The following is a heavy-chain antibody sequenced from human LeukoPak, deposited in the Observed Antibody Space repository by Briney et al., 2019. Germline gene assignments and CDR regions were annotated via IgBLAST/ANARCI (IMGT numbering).Heavy chain of an antibody. CDR3: ARGTTQYSSSAFDY. V-gene: IGHV1-2*02. Sequence: GASVKVSCTASGYTFTGYYMHWVRQAPGQGLEWMGWINPNSGGTNFAQKFQGRVTMTRDTSISTAYMELNRLRSDDTAVYYCARGTTQYSSSAFDYWGQGTLVTVSS. CDR2: INPNSGGT. J-gene: IGHJ4*02. D-gene: IGHD6-13*01. CDR1: GYTFTGYY.